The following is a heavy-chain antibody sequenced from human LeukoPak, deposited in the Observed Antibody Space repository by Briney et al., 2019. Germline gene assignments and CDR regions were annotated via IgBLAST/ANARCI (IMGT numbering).Heavy chain of an antibody. CDR3: ARDLRYNWNDRGSGVDY. CDR2: IYYSGST. J-gene: IGHJ4*02. V-gene: IGHV4-39*07. CDR1: GRSISSSSYY. D-gene: IGHD1-1*01. Sequence: PSETLSLTCTVSGRSISSSSYYWGWIRQPPGKGLEWIGRIYYSGSTYYNPSLKSRVTISVDTSKNQYSLKLSSVTAADTAVYYCARDLRYNWNDRGSGVDYWGKGTLVTVSS.